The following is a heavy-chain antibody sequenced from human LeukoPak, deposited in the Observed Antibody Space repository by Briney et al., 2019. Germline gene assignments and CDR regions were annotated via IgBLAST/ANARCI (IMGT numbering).Heavy chain of an antibody. J-gene: IGHJ6*02. D-gene: IGHD6-25*01. CDR1: GDSMSSYY. V-gene: IGHV4-59*08. CDR2: IYYSGST. Sequence: SETLSLTCTVSGDSMSSYYWSWIRQPPGKGLEWIGHIYYSGSTDYNPSLKSRLTISVDTSKNQFSLQLSSVTAADTAVYFCARQNSGARLNAWGQGTTVTVSS. CDR3: ARQNSGARLNA.